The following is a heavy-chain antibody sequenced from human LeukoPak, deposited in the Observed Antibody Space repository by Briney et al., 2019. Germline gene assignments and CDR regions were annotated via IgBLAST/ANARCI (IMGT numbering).Heavy chain of an antibody. J-gene: IGHJ4*02. CDR2: ISYDGSNK. CDR1: GFTFSSYA. V-gene: IGHV3-30-3*01. Sequence: GRSLRLSCAASGFTFSSYAMHWVRQAPGKGLEWVAVISYDGSNKYYADSVKGRFTIPRDNSKNTLYLQMNSLRAEDTAVYYCARDYYGSGSYDYWGQGTLVTVSS. CDR3: ARDYYGSGSYDY. D-gene: IGHD3-10*01.